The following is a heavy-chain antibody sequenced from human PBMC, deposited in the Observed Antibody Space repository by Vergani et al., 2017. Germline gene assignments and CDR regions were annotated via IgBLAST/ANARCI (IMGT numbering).Heavy chain of an antibody. J-gene: IGHJ2*01. CDR3: ASGKYYSDSTSHFRGRYFDV. CDR2: IYNSGNG. CDR1: GDSIISRSYY. V-gene: IGHV4-39*01. D-gene: IGHD1-26*01. Sequence: QMQLQESGPGLVKASETLSLTFTVSGDSIISRSYYWGWIRQPPGKGLEWIGSIYNSGNGESSSSLKSRVTISADTSKNQFSLRLTSVTAADTAVYYCASGKYYSDSTSHFRGRYFDVWGRGTLVTVPS.